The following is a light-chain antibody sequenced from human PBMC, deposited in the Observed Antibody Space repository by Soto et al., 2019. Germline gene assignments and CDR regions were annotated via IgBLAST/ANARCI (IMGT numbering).Light chain of an antibody. J-gene: IGKJ1*01. Sequence: SQSPVAFSMQTAARATLSCRASQSVSSSYLAWYQQKPGQAPRLLIYGASSRATGIPDRFSGSGSGTDFTLTISRLEPEDFAVYYCQQYGSSPRTFGQGTKVDI. CDR3: QQYGSSPRT. V-gene: IGKV3-20*01. CDR2: GAS. CDR1: QSVSSSY.